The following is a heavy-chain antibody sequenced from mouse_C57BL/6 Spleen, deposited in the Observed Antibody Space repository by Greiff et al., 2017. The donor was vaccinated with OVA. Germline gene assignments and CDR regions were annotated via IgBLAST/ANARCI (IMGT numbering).Heavy chain of an antibody. CDR3: TRLGVAYYSNPFAY. J-gene: IGHJ3*01. CDR1: GYTFTDYE. D-gene: IGHD2-5*01. CDR2: IDPETGGT. Sequence: VQLQQSGAELVRPGASVTLSCKASGYTFTDYEMHWVKQTPVHGLEWIGAIDPETGGTAYNQKFKGKAILTADKSSSTAYMELRSLTSEDSAVYYCTRLGVAYYSNPFAYWGQGTLVTVSA. V-gene: IGHV1-15*01.